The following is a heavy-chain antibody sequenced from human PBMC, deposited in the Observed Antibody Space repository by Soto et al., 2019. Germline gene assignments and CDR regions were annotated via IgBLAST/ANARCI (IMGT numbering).Heavy chain of an antibody. CDR3: AMSWLGHQADWLDS. D-gene: IGHD3-10*01. J-gene: IGHJ5*01. V-gene: IGHV6-1*01. CDR2: TYCRSKWDD. Sequence: PSQTLSLTCAILGDSVCSNTVAWNWIRHSPSRGLEWLGRTYCRSKWDDDYAESVKRRRTINPGTSKNQFSLHLNSVTLEDTAVYYCAMSWLGHQADWLDSWGKGTLVTASS. CDR1: GDSVCSNTVA.